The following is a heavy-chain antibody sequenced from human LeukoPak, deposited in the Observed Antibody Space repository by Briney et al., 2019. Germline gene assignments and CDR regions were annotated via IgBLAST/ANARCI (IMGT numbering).Heavy chain of an antibody. CDR1: GFTFSSYS. D-gene: IGHD3-10*01. Sequence: GGSLRLSCAASGFTFSSYSMNWVRQAPEKGLEWVSYISSSSSTMHYADSVKGRFTISRDNAKNSLYLQMNSLRAEDTAVYYCARDRPGSMDVWGQGTTVTVSS. CDR2: ISSSSSTM. J-gene: IGHJ6*02. V-gene: IGHV3-48*01. CDR3: ARDRPGSMDV.